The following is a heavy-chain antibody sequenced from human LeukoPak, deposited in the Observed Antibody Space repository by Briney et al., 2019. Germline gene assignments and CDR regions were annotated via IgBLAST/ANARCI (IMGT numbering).Heavy chain of an antibody. Sequence: SETLSLTCAVYGGSFSGYYWSWIRQPPGKGLEWIGVINHSGSTNYNPSLKSRVTISVDTSKNQFSLKLSSVTAADTAVYYCARGITIFGVVISYYYYYMDVWGKGTTVTVSS. CDR1: GGSFSGYY. V-gene: IGHV4-34*01. CDR2: INHSGST. D-gene: IGHD3-3*01. CDR3: ARGITIFGVVISYYYYYMDV. J-gene: IGHJ6*03.